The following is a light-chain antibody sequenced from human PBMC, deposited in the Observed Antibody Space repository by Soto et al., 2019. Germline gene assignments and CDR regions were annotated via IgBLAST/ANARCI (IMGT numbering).Light chain of an antibody. CDR1: QSISSS. CDR3: QQYYSTPRT. V-gene: IGKV1-39*01. Sequence: DIQMTQSPSSLAASVGDRVTITCRASQSISSSLNWYQHKPGKAPKLLIYAASSLQSGVPSRFSGSGSGTDFTLTISSLQPEDFATYYCQQYYSTPRTFGQGTKVDIK. CDR2: AAS. J-gene: IGKJ2*01.